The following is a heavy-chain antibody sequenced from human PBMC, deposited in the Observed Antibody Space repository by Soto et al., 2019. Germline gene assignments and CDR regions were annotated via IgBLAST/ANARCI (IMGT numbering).Heavy chain of an antibody. J-gene: IGHJ5*02. V-gene: IGHV4-59*08. D-gene: IGHD3-10*01. CDR2: IYYSGST. CDR1: GGSISSYY. CDR3: ARRHYYGSGTLSDNWFDP. Sequence: QVQLQESGPGLVKPSETLSLTCTVSGGSISSYYWSWIRQPPGKGLEWIGYIYYSGSTNYNPSLKSRVTISVDTSKNQFSLKLSSVTAADTAVYYCARRHYYGSGTLSDNWFDPWGQGTLVTVSS.